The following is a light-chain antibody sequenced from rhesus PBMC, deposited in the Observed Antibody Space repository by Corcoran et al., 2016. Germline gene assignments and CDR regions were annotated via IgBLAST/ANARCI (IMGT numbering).Light chain of an antibody. J-gene: IGKJ4*01. Sequence: DIQMSQSPPSLSASVGDRVTITCRASQDISSYLNWYQQKPGSAPKVLIYHTNTLTSGVPSRFSGSGTGTDFNLTISSLQPEDFATYYCQQGNSYPLTFGGGTKG. CDR2: HTN. V-gene: IGKV1-32*04. CDR3: QQGNSYPLT. CDR1: QDISSY.